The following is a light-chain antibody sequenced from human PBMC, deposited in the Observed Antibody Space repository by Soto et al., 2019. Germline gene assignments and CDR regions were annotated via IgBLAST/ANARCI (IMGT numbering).Light chain of an antibody. CDR2: ETN. CDR1: SSNIGNNY. J-gene: IGLJ1*01. CDR3: ETWDTSLSAGRV. Sequence: QSVLTQPPSVSAAPGQTVTISCSGSSSNIGNNYVSWYQHLPGAAPKLLIYETNRRPAGMPDRFSGSKSGTSATLAITGLQTADEADYYCETWDTSLSAGRVFGPGTKLTVL. V-gene: IGLV1-51*02.